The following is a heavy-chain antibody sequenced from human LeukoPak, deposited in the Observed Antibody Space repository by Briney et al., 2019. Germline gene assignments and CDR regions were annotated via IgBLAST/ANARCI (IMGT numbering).Heavy chain of an antibody. CDR2: MNPNSGNT. CDR1: GYTFTSYD. V-gene: IGHV1-8*01. D-gene: IGHD6-13*01. CDR3: ARGRGSSWCFSGWAVKSPLDYGMDV. Sequence: ASVKVSCKASGYTFTSYDINWVRQATGQGLEWMGWMNPNSGNTGYAQKFQGRVTMTRNTSISTAYMELSSLRSEDTAVYYCARGRGSSWCFSGWAVKSPLDYGMDVWGQGTTVTVSS. J-gene: IGHJ6*02.